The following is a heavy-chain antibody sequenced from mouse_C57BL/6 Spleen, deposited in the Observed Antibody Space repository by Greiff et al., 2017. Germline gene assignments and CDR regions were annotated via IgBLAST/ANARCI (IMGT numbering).Heavy chain of an antibody. CDR2: IYPGGGCT. CDR3: GGSDYGSSYGDY. J-gene: IGHJ2*01. CDR1: GYTFTSYW. Sequence: VQLQQSGPELVRPGASVKMSCKASGYTFTSYWIGWAKQRPGHGLEWIGDIYPGGGCTNYNEKFKGKATLTADKSSSTAYMQFSSLTSEDSAIYYCGGSDYGSSYGDYWGQGTTLTVSS. V-gene: IGHV1-63*01. D-gene: IGHD1-1*01.